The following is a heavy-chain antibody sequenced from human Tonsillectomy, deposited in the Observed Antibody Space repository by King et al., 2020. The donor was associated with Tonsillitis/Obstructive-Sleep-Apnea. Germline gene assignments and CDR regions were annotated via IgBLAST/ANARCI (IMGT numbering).Heavy chain of an antibody. D-gene: IGHD3-9*01. CDR2: IYYSGST. Sequence: QLQESGPGLVKPSETLSLTCTVSGGSISSYYWSWIRQPPGKGLEWFGYIYYSGSTNYNPSLKSRVTISVDTSKNQFSLKLSSVTAADTAVYYCARVQTGLYYYYSMDVWGKGTTVTVS. CDR1: GGSISSYY. J-gene: IGHJ6*03. V-gene: IGHV4-59*08. CDR3: ARVQTGLYYYYSMDV.